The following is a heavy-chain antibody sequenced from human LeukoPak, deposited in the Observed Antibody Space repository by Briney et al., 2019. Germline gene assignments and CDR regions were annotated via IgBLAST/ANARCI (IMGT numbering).Heavy chain of an antibody. J-gene: IGHJ4*02. CDR2: INHSGST. D-gene: IGHD5/OR15-5a*01. Sequence: SETLSLTCAVYGGSFSGYYWSWIRQPPGKGLEWIGEINHSGSTNYIPSLKSRVTISVDTSKNQFSLKLSSVTAADTAVYYCARSGPMPDNLRYFDYWGQGTLVTVSS. CDR1: GGSFSGYY. CDR3: ARSGPMPDNLRYFDY. V-gene: IGHV4-34*01.